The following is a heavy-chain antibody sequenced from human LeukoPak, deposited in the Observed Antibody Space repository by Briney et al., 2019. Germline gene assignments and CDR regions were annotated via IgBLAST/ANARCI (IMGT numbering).Heavy chain of an antibody. CDR3: GSSEXXXXDX. J-gene: IGHJ4*02. V-gene: IGHV3-74*01. Sequence: GGSLRLSCAASGFTFSRHYMHWVRQAPGKGLVWVSRIKTDGSSTIYADSVKGRFTISRDNAKNTLYLQMSSLRAEDTAVYYCGSSEXXXXDXXGQGXXXTV. CDR1: GFTFSRHY. CDR2: IKTDGSST.